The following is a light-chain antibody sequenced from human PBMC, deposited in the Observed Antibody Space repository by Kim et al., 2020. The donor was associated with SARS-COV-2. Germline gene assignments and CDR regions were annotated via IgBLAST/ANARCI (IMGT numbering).Light chain of an antibody. CDR2: AAS. CDR3: QQSYTTPLT. Sequence: ASVADRVTITCRSSQSIHIHLIWYQLKPGKAPKLLIYAASSLQSGVPSRCSAFGSGTDFTLNINGVQPEDFATYSCQQSYTTPLTFGGGTKVDIK. J-gene: IGKJ4*01. V-gene: IGKV1-39*01. CDR1: QSIHIH.